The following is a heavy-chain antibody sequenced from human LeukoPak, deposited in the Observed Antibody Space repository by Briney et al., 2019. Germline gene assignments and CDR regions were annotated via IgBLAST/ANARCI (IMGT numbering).Heavy chain of an antibody. J-gene: IGHJ4*02. D-gene: IGHD3-3*01. CDR2: IMDTGST. V-gene: IGHV4-38-2*02. CDR3: ARGLASGYPPIPFDY. Sequence: ASETLSLTCTVSGYSISSGYYWGWIRQPPGKGLEWIGEIMDTGSTKYNSSLKSRVTISVDTSKNEFSLNLTSVTAADTAIYYCARGLASGYPPIPFDYWGQGTLVTVSS. CDR1: GYSISSGYY.